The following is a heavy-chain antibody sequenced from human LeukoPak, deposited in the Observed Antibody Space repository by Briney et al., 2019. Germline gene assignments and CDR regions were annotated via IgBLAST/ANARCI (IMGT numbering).Heavy chain of an antibody. CDR2: ISSSTSYI. CDR1: GFTFNSYS. V-gene: IGHV3-21*01. J-gene: IGHJ6*03. CDR3: AKADENYYYYYYLDV. Sequence: GGSLRLSCAASGFTFNSYSMNWVRQAPGKGLEWVSSISSSTSYIYYADSVKGRFTLSRDNSQNTLYLQMNSLRSGDTAVYYCAKADENYYYYYYLDVWGKGTTVTVSS.